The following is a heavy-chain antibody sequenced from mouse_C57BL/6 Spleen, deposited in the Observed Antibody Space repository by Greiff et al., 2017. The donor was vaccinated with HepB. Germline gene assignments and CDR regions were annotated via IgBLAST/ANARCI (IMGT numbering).Heavy chain of an antibody. V-gene: IGHV5-6*02. D-gene: IGHD2-4*01. J-gene: IGHJ3*01. CDR3: ARPRYYDYDGFAY. CDR2: ISSGGSYT. CDR1: GFTFSSYG. Sequence: EVMLVESGGDLVKPGGSLKLSCAASGFTFSSYGMSWVRQTPDKRLEWVATISSGGSYTYYPDSVKGRFTISRDNAKNTLYLQMSSPKSEDTALYYCARPRYYDYDGFAYWGRGTLVTVSA.